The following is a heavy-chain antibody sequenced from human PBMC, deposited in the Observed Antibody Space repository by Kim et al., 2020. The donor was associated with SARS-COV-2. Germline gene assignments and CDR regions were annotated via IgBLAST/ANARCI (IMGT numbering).Heavy chain of an antibody. CDR3: ARDPGTHSSSLSNYYYGMDV. J-gene: IGHJ6*02. Sequence: RFTISRDNSKNTLYLQMNSLRAEDTAVYYCARDPGTHSSSLSNYYYGMDVWGQGTTVTVSS. V-gene: IGHV3-30*01. D-gene: IGHD6-6*01.